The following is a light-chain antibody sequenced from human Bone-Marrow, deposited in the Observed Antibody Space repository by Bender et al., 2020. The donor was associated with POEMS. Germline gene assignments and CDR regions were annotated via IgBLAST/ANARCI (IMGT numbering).Light chain of an antibody. CDR1: SSDIGGYNY. CDR2: DVS. J-gene: IGLJ2*01. V-gene: IGLV2-14*03. CDR3: SSYRSGSTPVV. Sequence: QSALTQPPSASGSPGQSVTISCTGTSSDIGGYNYVSWYQQHPGKAPKLIINDVSSRPSGVSDRFSGSKSGNTASLAISGLQAEDEGDYYCSSYRSGSTPVVFGGGTKLTVL.